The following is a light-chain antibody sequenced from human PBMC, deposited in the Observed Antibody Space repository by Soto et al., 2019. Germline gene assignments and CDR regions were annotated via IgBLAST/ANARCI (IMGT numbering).Light chain of an antibody. Sequence: QSVLTQPPSVSGAPGQRVTISCTGSSSNIGAGYDVHWYQHLPGTAPKLLIYGNSNRPSGVPDRFSGSKSGTSASLAITGLQAEDEADYYYHSYDSSLSGSVFGGGTKVTVL. CDR2: GNS. J-gene: IGLJ2*01. CDR1: SSNIGAGYD. V-gene: IGLV1-40*01. CDR3: HSYDSSLSGSV.